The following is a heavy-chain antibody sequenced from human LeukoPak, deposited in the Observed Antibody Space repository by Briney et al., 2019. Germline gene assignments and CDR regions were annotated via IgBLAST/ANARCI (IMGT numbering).Heavy chain of an antibody. CDR2: ISPLLGAS. Sequence: SVTVSCTASVGTFSDYVISWVRQAPGQGLNWMGGISPLLGASKHTQNFHDRVTITADESTTTAYMELSDLRSADTAVYYCATYDVLTGFEYWGQGTLVTVFS. CDR1: VGTFSDYV. V-gene: IGHV1-69*01. CDR3: ATYDVLTGFEY. J-gene: IGHJ4*02. D-gene: IGHD3-9*01.